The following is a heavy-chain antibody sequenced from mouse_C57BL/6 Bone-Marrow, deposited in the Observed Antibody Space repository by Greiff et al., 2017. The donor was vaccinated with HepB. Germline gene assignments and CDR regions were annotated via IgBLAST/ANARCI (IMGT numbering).Heavy chain of an antibody. CDR2: IYPGDGDT. V-gene: IGHV1-82*01. D-gene: IGHD2-3*01. Sequence: VQLQQSGPELVKPGASVKISCKASGYAFSSSWMNWVKQRPGKGLEWIGRIYPGDGDTNYNGKFKGKATLTADKSSSTAYMQLSSLTSEDSAVYFCARMVTWYFDVWGTGTTVTVSS. CDR1: GYAFSSSW. J-gene: IGHJ1*03. CDR3: ARMVTWYFDV.